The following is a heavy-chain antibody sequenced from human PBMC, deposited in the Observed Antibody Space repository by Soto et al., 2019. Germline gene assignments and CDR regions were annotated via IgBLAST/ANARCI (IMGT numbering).Heavy chain of an antibody. V-gene: IGHV1-69*13. CDR1: GGTFSSYA. D-gene: IGHD5-12*01. J-gene: IGHJ4*02. CDR2: IIPIFGTA. Sequence: SVKVSCKASGGTFSSYAISWVRQAPGQGLEWMGGIIPIFGTANYAQKFQGRVTITADESTSTAYMELSSLRSEDTAVYYCARGIRRWLQLGNFDYWGQGTLVTSPQ. CDR3: ARGIRRWLQLGNFDY.